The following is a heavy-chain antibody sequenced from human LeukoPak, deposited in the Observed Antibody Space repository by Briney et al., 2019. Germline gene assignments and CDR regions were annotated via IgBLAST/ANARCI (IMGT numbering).Heavy chain of an antibody. CDR2: INHSGST. V-gene: IGHV4-34*01. CDR1: GGSFSGYY. D-gene: IGHD2-15*01. CDR3: ARRLLGYCSGGSCYSGYFQH. Sequence: SETLSLTCAVYGGSFSGYYWSWIRQPPGKGLEWIGEINHSGSTNSNPSLKSRVTVSVDTSKNLFSLKLSSVTAADTAVYYCARRLLGYCSGGSCYSGYFQHWGQGTLVTVSS. J-gene: IGHJ1*01.